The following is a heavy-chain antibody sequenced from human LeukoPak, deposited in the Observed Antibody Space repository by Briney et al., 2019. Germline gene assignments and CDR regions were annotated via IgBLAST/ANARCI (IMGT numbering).Heavy chain of an antibody. CDR1: GGSISSYY. J-gene: IGHJ4*02. V-gene: IGHV4-59*01. D-gene: IGHD6-19*01. Sequence: TSETLSLTCTVSGGSISSYYWSWIRQPPGKGLEWIGYIYYSGSTNYNPSLKSRVTISVDTSKNQFSLKPGSVTAADTAVYYCARGVLWGYSSGWYDYWGQGTLVTVSS. CDR3: ARGVLWGYSSGWYDY. CDR2: IYYSGST.